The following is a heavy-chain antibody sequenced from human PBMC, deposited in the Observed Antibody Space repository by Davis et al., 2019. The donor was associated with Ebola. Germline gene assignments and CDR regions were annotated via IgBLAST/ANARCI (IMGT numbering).Heavy chain of an antibody. CDR3: ARDLGYCSGGSCYSTAWFDP. CDR2: ISAYNGNT. Sequence: ASVKVSCKASGYTFTSYGISWVRQAPGQGLEWMGWISAYNGNTNYAQKLQGRVTMTTDTSTSTAYMELRSLRSDDTAVYYCARDLGYCSGGSCYSTAWFDPWGQGTLVTVSS. CDR1: GYTFTSYG. J-gene: IGHJ5*02. V-gene: IGHV1-18*01. D-gene: IGHD2-15*01.